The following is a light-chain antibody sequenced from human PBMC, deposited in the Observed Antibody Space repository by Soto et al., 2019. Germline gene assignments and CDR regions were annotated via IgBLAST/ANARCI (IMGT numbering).Light chain of an antibody. Sequence: DIQVTQSPSSLSASVGDRVTITCRASQGIDNHLAWYQQKPGKVPKLLIYGASTLPSGVPSRFSGSGSGTDFTLTISSLQPEDDATYYCQKYNSAPLTFGPGTRVDIK. J-gene: IGKJ3*01. CDR2: GAS. CDR1: QGIDNH. CDR3: QKYNSAPLT. V-gene: IGKV1-27*01.